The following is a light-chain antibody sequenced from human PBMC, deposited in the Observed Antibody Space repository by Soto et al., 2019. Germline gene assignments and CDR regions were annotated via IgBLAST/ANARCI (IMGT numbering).Light chain of an antibody. V-gene: IGKV3-15*01. Sequence: EIVMTQSPATLSVSPGERATLSCRASQSISSKLGWYQQRPGQAPRLLIYGAYTRATGIPARFSGSGSGTEFTLTISSLQSEDSAVYYCQQYNSWTPITFGQGTRLEIK. J-gene: IGKJ5*01. CDR3: QQYNSWTPIT. CDR2: GAY. CDR1: QSISSK.